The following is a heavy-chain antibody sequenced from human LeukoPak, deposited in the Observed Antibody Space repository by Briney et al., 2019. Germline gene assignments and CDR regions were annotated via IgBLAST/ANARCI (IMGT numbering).Heavy chain of an antibody. CDR2: INSDGSDT. V-gene: IGHV3-74*01. CDR1: GFTFSSYW. D-gene: IGHD5-18*01. CDR3: AKDQGIQLWLKYFQH. Sequence: GGSLRLSCAASGFTFSSYWMHWVRQVPGKGLVWVSRINSDGSDTNYADSVKGRFTISRDNAKNTVYLQMNSLRAEDTAVYYCAKDQGIQLWLKYFQHWGQGTLVTVSS. J-gene: IGHJ1*01.